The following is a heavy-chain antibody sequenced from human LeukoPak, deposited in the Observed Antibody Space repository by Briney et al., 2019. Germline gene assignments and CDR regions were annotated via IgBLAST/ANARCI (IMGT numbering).Heavy chain of an antibody. V-gene: IGHV3-33*01. Sequence: GGSLRLSCAASGFTFSSYGMHWVRQAPGKGLEWVAVIWYDGSNKYYADSVKGRFTISRNNSKNTLYLQMNSLRAEDTAVYYCARSGRSGWYPYWGQGTLVTVSS. D-gene: IGHD6-19*01. CDR3: ARSGRSGWYPY. J-gene: IGHJ4*02. CDR2: IWYDGSNK. CDR1: GFTFSSYG.